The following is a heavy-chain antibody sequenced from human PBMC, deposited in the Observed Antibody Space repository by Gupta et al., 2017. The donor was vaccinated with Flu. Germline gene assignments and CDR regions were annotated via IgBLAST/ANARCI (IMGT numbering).Heavy chain of an antibody. J-gene: IGHJ4*02. CDR1: GGSISSSSSY. CDR3: ASCIMITFGGVIVFDY. D-gene: IGHD3-16*01. V-gene: IGHV4-39*01. CDR2: IYYSGST. Sequence: QLQLQESGPGLVKPSETLSLTCTVSGGSISSSSSYWGWISQPPGKGLEWIGSIYYSGSTYYNPSLKSRVTISVDTSKNQFSLKLSSVTAADTAVYYCASCIMITFGGVIVFDYWGQGTLVTVSS.